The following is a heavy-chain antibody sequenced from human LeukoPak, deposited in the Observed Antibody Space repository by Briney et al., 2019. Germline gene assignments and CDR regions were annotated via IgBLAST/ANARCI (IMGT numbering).Heavy chain of an antibody. J-gene: IGHJ6*02. CDR3: GRIAINANNGMDV. Sequence: PGGSLRLSCAASGFTFSSYGMHWVRRAPGKGLEWVAVIWYDGSNKYYADSVKGRFTISRDNSKNTLYLQMNSLRAEDTAVYYCGRIAINANNGMDVWGQGTTVTVSS. CDR1: GFTFSSYG. D-gene: IGHD1/OR15-1a*01. V-gene: IGHV3-33*01. CDR2: IWYDGSNK.